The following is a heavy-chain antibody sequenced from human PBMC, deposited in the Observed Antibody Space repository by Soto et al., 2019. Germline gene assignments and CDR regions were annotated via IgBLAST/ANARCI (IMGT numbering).Heavy chain of an antibody. D-gene: IGHD6-19*01. V-gene: IGHV3-74*01. CDR3: AKTANGWFSAFDI. J-gene: IGHJ3*02. CDR2: ISSDGSST. Sequence: GGSLRLSCAASGFTFSSYWMHWVRQAPGKGLVWVSHISSDGSSTNYADSVQGRFTISRDNSKNTLYLQMNSLRAEDTAVYYCAKTANGWFSAFDIWGQGTMVTVSS. CDR1: GFTFSSYW.